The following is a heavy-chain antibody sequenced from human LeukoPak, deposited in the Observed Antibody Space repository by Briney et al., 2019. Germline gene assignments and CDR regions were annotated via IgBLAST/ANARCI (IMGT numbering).Heavy chain of an antibody. J-gene: IGHJ6*02. CDR3: ARDADSSSWSMYYYYGMDV. V-gene: IGHV3-21*01. CDR2: IISSSSYI. D-gene: IGHD6-13*01. CDR1: GFTFSSYS. Sequence: GSLRLSCAASGFTFSSYSMNWVRQAPGKGLEWVSSIISSSSYIYYADSVKGRFTISRDNAKNSLYLQMNSLRAEDTAVYYCARDADSSSWSMYYYYGMDVWGQGTMVTVSS.